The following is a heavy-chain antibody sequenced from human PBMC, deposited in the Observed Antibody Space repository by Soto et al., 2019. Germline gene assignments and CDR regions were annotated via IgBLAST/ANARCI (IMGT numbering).Heavy chain of an antibody. V-gene: IGHV3-48*01. J-gene: IGHJ4*02. Sequence: EVQLVESGGGLVQPGGSLRLSCAASGFTFSNYSMNWVRQAPGKGLAWVSYISSSSSTIYYADSVKGRFTISRDNAKNSLYLQMNSLSAEDTAVYYCARGGRTGYSSGWYVGYWGQGTLVTVSS. CDR2: ISSSSSTI. D-gene: IGHD6-19*01. CDR1: GFTFSNYS. CDR3: ARGGRTGYSSGWYVGY.